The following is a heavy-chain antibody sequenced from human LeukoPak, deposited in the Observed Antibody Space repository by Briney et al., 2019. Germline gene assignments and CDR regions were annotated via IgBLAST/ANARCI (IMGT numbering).Heavy chain of an antibody. J-gene: IGHJ5*02. CDR2: IYTSGST. D-gene: IGHD3-22*01. CDR3: ARDPGSKYYYDSSGYP. V-gene: IGHV4-61*02. Sequence: TSETLSLTCTVSGGSISSGSYYWSWIRQPAGKGLEWIGRIYTSGSTNYNPSLKSRVTISVDTSKNQFSLKLSSVTAADTAVYYWARDPGSKYYYDSSGYPWGQGTLVTVSS. CDR1: GGSISSGSYY.